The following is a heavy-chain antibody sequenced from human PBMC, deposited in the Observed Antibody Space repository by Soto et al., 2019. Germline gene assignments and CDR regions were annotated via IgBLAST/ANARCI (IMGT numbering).Heavy chain of an antibody. CDR2: IYYSGRT. V-gene: IGHV4-30-4*01. CDR1: GGSISSGDYS. CDR3: AGGFLEWSQNGVYP. J-gene: IGHJ5*02. Sequence: SETLSLTCTVSGGSISSGDYSRSWIRQPPGKGLEWIRYIYYSGRTYYNPSLKSRVTISVDTFKNQFSLKLSSVTAADTAVYYCAGGFLEWSQNGVYPWGQGTLLTVSS. D-gene: IGHD3-3*01.